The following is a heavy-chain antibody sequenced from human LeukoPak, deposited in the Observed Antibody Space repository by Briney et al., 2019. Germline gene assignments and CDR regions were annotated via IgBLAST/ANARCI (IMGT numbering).Heavy chain of an antibody. CDR3: ARSLSSSSWPLDY. CDR2: IYYSGST. Sequence: SETLSLTCTVSGGSISSYYWSWLRQPPGKGLEWIGYIYYSGSTNYNPSLKSRVTISVDTSKNQFSLKLSSVTAADTAVYYCARSLSSSSWPLDYWGQGTLVTVSS. CDR1: GGSISSYY. V-gene: IGHV4-59*01. J-gene: IGHJ4*02. D-gene: IGHD6-13*01.